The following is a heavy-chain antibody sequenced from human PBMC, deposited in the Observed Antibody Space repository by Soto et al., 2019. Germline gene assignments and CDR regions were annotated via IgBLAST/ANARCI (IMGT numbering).Heavy chain of an antibody. Sequence: GGSLRLSCAASGFTFSSSWMAWVRQAPGKGLEWVANLNQDGSQKAYVDSVKGRFTISRDNAKNSLFLQMNRLRAGDTAVYYCARDRGFSSFDFWGQGTMVTVSS. CDR3: ARDRGFSSFDF. CDR2: LNQDGSQK. V-gene: IGHV3-7*01. J-gene: IGHJ3*01. CDR1: GFTFSSSW.